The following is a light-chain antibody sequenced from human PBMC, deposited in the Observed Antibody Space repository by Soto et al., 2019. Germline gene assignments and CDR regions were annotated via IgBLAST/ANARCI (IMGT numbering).Light chain of an antibody. CDR1: QSVSSY. CDR3: QQRSNWPPLST. J-gene: IGKJ2*01. V-gene: IGKV3-11*01. Sequence: EIVLTQSPATLSLSPGERDTLSCRASQSVSSYLAWYQQKPGQAPRLLIYYASNRATGIPARFSGSGSGTDFTLTISSLEPEDFAVYYCQQRSNWPPLSTFGQGTKLEIK. CDR2: YAS.